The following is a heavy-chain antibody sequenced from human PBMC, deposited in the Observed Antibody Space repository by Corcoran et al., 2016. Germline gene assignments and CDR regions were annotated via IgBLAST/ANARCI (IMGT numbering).Heavy chain of an antibody. J-gene: IGHJ4*02. V-gene: IGHV3-48*01. CDR3: AKERNRRPFGYYFDY. Sequence: EVQLVESGGGLVQPGGSLRLSCAASGFTFSSYSMNWVRQAPGKGLEWVSYISSSSSTIYYADSVKGRFTISRDNAKNSLYLQMNSLRAEDTVVYYCAKERNRRPFGYYFDYWGQGTLVTVSS. CDR2: ISSSSSTI. D-gene: IGHD3-16*01. CDR1: GFTFSSYS.